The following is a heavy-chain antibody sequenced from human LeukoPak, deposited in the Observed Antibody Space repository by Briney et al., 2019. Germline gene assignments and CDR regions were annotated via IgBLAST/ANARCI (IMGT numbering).Heavy chain of an antibody. Sequence: PSETLSLTCSVSGASINSTNSYWSWIRQPPGKGLESIGSISYTGNTYSNPSLNSRVTMSVDTSKNQFSLKLSSVTAADTAVYYCARQGTMTRGGYWLDPWGRGTLVTVSS. J-gene: IGHJ5*02. CDR2: ISYTGNT. CDR3: ARQGTMTRGGYWLDP. V-gene: IGHV4-39*01. D-gene: IGHD3-10*01. CDR1: GASINSTNSY.